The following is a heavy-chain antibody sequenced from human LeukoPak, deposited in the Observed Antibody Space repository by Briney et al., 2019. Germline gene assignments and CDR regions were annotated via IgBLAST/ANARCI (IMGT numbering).Heavy chain of an antibody. CDR2: INPNSGGT. V-gene: IGHV1-2*02. Sequence: ASVKVSCKASGYTFTGYYIHWGRQAPGQGLEWMGWINPNSGGTNYAQKFQGRVTMTRDTSISTAYMELSRLRSDDTAVYYCARAPGYCSSTSCPNWFDPWGQGTLVTVSS. J-gene: IGHJ5*02. CDR3: ARAPGYCSSTSCPNWFDP. CDR1: GYTFTGYY. D-gene: IGHD2-2*03.